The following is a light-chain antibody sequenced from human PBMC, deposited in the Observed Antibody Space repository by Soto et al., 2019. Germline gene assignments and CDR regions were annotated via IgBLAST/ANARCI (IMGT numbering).Light chain of an antibody. CDR3: QQYNSYWT. V-gene: IGKV1-5*03. Sequence: DIQMTQSPSTLSASVADRVIITCRASQSINSWLAWYQQKPGKAPKLLIYKASSLESGVPSRFSGSGSGTEFTLTISSLQPDDFATYYCQQYNSYWTFGQGTKVEVK. J-gene: IGKJ1*01. CDR2: KAS. CDR1: QSINSW.